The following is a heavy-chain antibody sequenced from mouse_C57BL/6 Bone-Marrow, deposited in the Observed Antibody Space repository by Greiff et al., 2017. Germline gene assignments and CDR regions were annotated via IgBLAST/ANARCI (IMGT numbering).Heavy chain of an antibody. CDR2: ISDGGSYT. CDR1: GFTFSSYA. Sequence: EVQRVESGGGLVKPGGSLKLSCAASGFTFSSYAMSWVRQTPEKRLEWVATISDGGSYTYYPDNVKGRFTISRDNAKNNLYLQMSHLKSEDTAMXYCARTGSKGGYWGQGTTLTGSS. J-gene: IGHJ2*01. V-gene: IGHV5-4*01. CDR3: ARTGSKGGY.